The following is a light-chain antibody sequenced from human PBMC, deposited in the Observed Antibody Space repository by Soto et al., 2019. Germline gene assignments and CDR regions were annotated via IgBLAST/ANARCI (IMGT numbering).Light chain of an antibody. V-gene: IGKV3-11*01. J-gene: IGKJ2*01. CDR3: QQRASWPYT. CDR1: HDVSVS. CDR2: DAP. Sequence: EIVLTQSPDTLSLPPGEGATLSCTASHDVSVSLVWYRQRPGQSPRLLIQDAPNRATGISARFSGSGSGTDFTLTIGNLEPEESALYYCQQRASWPYTSGQGTKVEIK.